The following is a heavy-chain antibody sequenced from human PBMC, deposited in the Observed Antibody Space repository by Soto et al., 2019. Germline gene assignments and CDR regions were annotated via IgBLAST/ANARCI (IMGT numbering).Heavy chain of an antibody. V-gene: IGHV1-69*12. D-gene: IGHD6-6*01. CDR3: ARGSSSSDYYYYGMDV. J-gene: IGHJ6*02. Sequence: QVQLVQSGAEVKKPGSSVKVSCKASGGTFSSYAISWVRQAPGQGLEWMGGIIPIFGTANYAQKFQGRVTITADESTSTAYMEVSSLRSEDTAVYYCARGSSSSDYYYYGMDVWGQGTTVTVSS. CDR1: GGTFSSYA. CDR2: IIPIFGTA.